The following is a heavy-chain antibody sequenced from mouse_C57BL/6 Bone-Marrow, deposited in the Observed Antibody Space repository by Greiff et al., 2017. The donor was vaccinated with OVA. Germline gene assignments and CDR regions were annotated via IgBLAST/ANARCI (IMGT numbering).Heavy chain of an antibody. CDR1: GYTFTSYW. J-gene: IGHJ3*01. D-gene: IGHD2-1*01. V-gene: IGHV1-74*01. CDR3: ARRIYYGNAGGFDY. Sequence: QVQLQQPGAELVKPGASVKVSCKASGYTFTSYWMHWVKQRPGQGLEWIGRIHPSDSDTNYNQKFKGKATLTVDKSSSTAYMQLSSLASEDSAVYNRARRIYYGNAGGFDYWGQGTPVTVSA. CDR2: IHPSDSDT.